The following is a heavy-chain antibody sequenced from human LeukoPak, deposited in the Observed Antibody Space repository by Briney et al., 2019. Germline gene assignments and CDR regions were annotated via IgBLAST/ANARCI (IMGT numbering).Heavy chain of an antibody. Sequence: SETLSLTCAVYGGSFRGYYWSWIRQPPGKGREWIGEINHSGSTNYNPSLKSRVTISVDTSKNQFSLKLSSVTAADTAVYYCARVQWLVPGYWGQGTLVTVSS. D-gene: IGHD6-19*01. CDR2: INHSGST. J-gene: IGHJ4*02. CDR3: ARVQWLVPGY. CDR1: GGSFRGYY. V-gene: IGHV4-34*01.